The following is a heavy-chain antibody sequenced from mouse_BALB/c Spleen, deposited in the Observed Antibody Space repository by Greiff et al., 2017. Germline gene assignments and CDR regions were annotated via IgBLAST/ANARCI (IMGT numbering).Heavy chain of an antibody. V-gene: IGHV3-6*02. D-gene: IGHD6-5*01. CDR3: AREPPLYYYAMDY. J-gene: IGHJ4*01. CDR2: ISYDGSN. CDR1: GYSITSGYY. Sequence: EVKLMESGPGLVKPSQSLSLTCSVTGYSITSGYYWNWLRQFPGNKLEWMGYISYDGSNNYNPSLKNRISITRDTSKNQFFLKLNSVTTEDTATYYCAREPPLYYYAMDYWGQGTSVTVSS.